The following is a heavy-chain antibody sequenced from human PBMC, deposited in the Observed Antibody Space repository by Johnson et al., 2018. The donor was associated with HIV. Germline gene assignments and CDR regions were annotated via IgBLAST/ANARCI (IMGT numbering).Heavy chain of an antibody. CDR1: EFSFSTYA. CDR3: VRDGNYYDRSGYRVDAFDV. Sequence: QVQLVESGGGVVQPERSLRLSCAASEFSFSTYAMRWVRQAPGKGLEGVAVISDDGTHTDYADAVKGRFPISRDNSKNTLYLQMKCLRAEDTAVYYCVRDGNYYDRSGYRVDAFDVWGQGTMVTVSS. V-gene: IGHV3-30-3*01. J-gene: IGHJ3*01. D-gene: IGHD3-22*01. CDR2: ISDDGTHT.